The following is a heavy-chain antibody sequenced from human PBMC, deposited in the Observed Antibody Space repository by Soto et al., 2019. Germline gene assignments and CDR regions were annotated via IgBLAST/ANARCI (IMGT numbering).Heavy chain of an antibody. V-gene: IGHV3-30-3*01. D-gene: IGHD6-25*01. CDR3: ARDTRYSSGWYDS. Sequence: ESGGGVVQPGRSLRLSCASSGFSFSNYAMHWVRQAPGKGLEWVAVTTYDGSSKYYADPVMGRFTISRDNSRNTLYLQMNSLRPEDTAVYYCARDTRYSSGWYDSWGQGTLVTVSS. J-gene: IGHJ5*01. CDR1: GFSFSNYA. CDR2: TTYDGSSK.